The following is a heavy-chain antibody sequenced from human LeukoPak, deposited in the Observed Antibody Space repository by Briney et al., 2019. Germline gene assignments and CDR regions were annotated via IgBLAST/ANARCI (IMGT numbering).Heavy chain of an antibody. CDR1: GFTFSSYA. CDR3: AKGGFYGDYTFDY. D-gene: IGHD4-17*01. J-gene: IGHJ4*02. V-gene: IGHV3-23*01. CDR2: ISGSGGCT. Sequence: GGSLRLSCAASGFTFSSYAMSWVRQAPGKGLEWVSSISGSGGCTYYADSVKGRFTIPRDNSKNTLYLQMNSLRAEDTAVYYCAKGGFYGDYTFDYWGQGTLVTVSS.